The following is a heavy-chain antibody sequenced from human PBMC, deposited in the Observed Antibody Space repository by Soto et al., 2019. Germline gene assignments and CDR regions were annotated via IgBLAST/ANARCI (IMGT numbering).Heavy chain of an antibody. J-gene: IGHJ6*02. V-gene: IGHV1-3*01. CDR2: INAGNGNT. D-gene: IGHD1-26*01. CDR3: ARLLDPSGSYRDPYDYYGMDV. Sequence: QVQLVQSGAEVKKPGASVKVSCKASGYTFTSYAMHWVRQAPGQRLEWMGWINAGNGNTKYSQKFQGRVTITRDTSASTAYMQLSILRSEDTAVYYCARLLDPSGSYRDPYDYYGMDVWGQGTTVTVSS. CDR1: GYTFTSYA.